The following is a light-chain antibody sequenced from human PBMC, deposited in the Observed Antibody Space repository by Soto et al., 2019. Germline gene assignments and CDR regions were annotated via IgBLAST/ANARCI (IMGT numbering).Light chain of an antibody. Sequence: DIQMTQSPSSLSASVGDRVTITCRASQSISSYLNWYQQKPGKAPKLLIYAASSLQSGVPSRFSGSGSGTDFTLTISSLQPEDFATYYCQQSYSTRRGPEYMYTFGQGTKLEIK. CDR3: QQSYSTRRGPEYMYT. V-gene: IGKV1-39*01. CDR1: QSISSY. CDR2: AAS. J-gene: IGKJ2*01.